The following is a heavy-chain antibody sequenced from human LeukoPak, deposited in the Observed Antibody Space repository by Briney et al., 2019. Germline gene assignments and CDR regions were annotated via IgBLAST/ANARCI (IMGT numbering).Heavy chain of an antibody. CDR1: GYTFTSYD. Sequence: VSVKVSCKASGYTFTSYDINWVRQATGQGLEWMGWTNTNSGNTGYAQKFQGRVTMTRNTSISTAYMELSSLRSEDTAVYYCARNGDSSGYYYYYYYYMDVWGKGTTVTISS. D-gene: IGHD3-22*01. V-gene: IGHV1-8*01. CDR3: ARNGDSSGYYYYYYYYMDV. J-gene: IGHJ6*03. CDR2: TNTNSGNT.